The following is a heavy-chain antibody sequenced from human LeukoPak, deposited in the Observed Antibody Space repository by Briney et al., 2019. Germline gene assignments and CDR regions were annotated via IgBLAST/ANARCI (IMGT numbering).Heavy chain of an antibody. Sequence: ASVKVCCKASGYTFTGYYMHWVRQAPGQRLEWMGRINPNSGATNFAQKFQGRVTMTRDTSISTAYLELTWLTSDDTAVYYCASGVDYDSSGYFYPYWGQGTLVTVSS. J-gene: IGHJ4*02. V-gene: IGHV1-2*06. CDR1: GYTFTGYY. CDR3: ASGVDYDSSGYFYPY. D-gene: IGHD3-22*01. CDR2: INPNSGAT.